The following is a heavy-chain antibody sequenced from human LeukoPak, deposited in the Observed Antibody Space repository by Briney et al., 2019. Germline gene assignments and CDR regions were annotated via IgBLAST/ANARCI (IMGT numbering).Heavy chain of an antibody. CDR3: ARIGGELRSFNY. D-gene: IGHD1-26*01. CDR2: INSDGSST. J-gene: IGHJ4*02. Sequence: GGSLRLSCAASGFTSSSYWMHWVRQAPGKGLVWVSRINSDGSSTTYADSVKGRFTISRDNAKNTLYLQMNTLRAEDTAVYYCARIGGELRSFNYWGQGTLVTVSS. V-gene: IGHV3-74*01. CDR1: GFTSSSYW.